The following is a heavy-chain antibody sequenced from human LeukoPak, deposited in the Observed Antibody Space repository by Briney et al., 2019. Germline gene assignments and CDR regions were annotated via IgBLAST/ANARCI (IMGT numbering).Heavy chain of an antibody. J-gene: IGHJ4*02. CDR2: IKQDGSEQ. CDR3: ARVSRSGYYGEY. D-gene: IGHD3-3*01. CDR1: GFTFTRYW. Sequence: GSLRLSCAASGFTFTRYWMAWVRQAPGKGLEWVANIKQDGSEQYHVDSVRGRFTMSRDNTKNIVFLQMDSLRVEDTAVYYCARVSRSGYYGEYWGQGTTVTVSS. V-gene: IGHV3-7*01.